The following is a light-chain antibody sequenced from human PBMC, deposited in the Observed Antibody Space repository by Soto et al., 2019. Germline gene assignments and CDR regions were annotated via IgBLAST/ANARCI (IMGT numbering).Light chain of an antibody. CDR1: SGHSNYG. J-gene: IGLJ3*02. CDR2: VNSDGSH. V-gene: IGLV4-69*01. CDR3: QTWGTGILV. Sequence: QPVLTQSPSASASLGASVNLTCTLSSGHSNYGIAWHQLHPERGPRYLMKVNSDGSHDKGVGIPDRFSGSSSGAERFLTISSLQSEDDADYYCQTWGTGILVFGGGTKLTVL.